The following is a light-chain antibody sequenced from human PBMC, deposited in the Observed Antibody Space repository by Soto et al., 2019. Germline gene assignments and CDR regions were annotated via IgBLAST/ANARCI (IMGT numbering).Light chain of an antibody. V-gene: IGLV2-8*01. Sequence: QSALTQPPSASGSPGQSAAISCTGTSSDVGGYNYVSWYQQHPGKAPKLMIYEVNKRPSGVPDRFSGSKSGNTASLTVSGLQAEDEADYYCSSYAGSSNVFGTGTKLTVL. J-gene: IGLJ1*01. CDR2: EVN. CDR3: SSYAGSSNV. CDR1: SSDVGGYNY.